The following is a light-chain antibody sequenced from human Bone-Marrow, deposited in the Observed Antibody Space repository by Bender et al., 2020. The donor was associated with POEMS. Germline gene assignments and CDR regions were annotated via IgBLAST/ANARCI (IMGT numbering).Light chain of an antibody. J-gene: IGLJ2*01. Sequence: QSALTQPASVSGSPGQSITISCTGASSDVWNYNLVSWYQQYPGKAPQLIIYEVSKRPSGVPDRFSGSKSGNTASLTISGLQAEDEADYYCSSYTSMYNHVLFGGGTKLTVL. CDR2: EVS. V-gene: IGLV2-14*02. CDR3: SSYTSMYNHVL. CDR1: SSDVWNYNL.